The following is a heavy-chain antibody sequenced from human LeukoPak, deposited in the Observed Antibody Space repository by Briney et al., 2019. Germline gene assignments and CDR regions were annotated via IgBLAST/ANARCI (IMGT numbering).Heavy chain of an antibody. Sequence: GGSLRLSCAASGFTFSSYSMNWVRQAPGKGLEGVSSITSGSSYIYYTDSVKGRFTISRDNAKNSLYLQMNSLRAEDTAVYYCATGTTSGSYYFAYWGQGTLVTVSS. CDR2: ITSGSSYI. CDR1: GFTFSSYS. CDR3: ATGTTSGSYYFAY. V-gene: IGHV3-21*01. D-gene: IGHD1-1*01. J-gene: IGHJ4*02.